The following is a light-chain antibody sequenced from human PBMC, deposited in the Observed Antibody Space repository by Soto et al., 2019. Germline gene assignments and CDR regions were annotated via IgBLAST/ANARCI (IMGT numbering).Light chain of an antibody. CDR1: SSDVGSYNL. V-gene: IGLV2-23*02. CDR3: CSYAGSSYV. Sequence: QSVLTQPASVSGSPGQSITISCTGTSSDVGSYNLVSWYQQHPGKAPRLMIYEVNKRPSGVSNRFTGSNSGNTASLTISGLQAEDEADYYCCSYAGSSYVFGTGTQLTVL. J-gene: IGLJ1*01. CDR2: EVN.